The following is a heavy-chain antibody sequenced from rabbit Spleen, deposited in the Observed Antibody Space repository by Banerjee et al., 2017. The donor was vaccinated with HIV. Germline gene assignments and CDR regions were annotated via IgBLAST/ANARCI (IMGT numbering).Heavy chain of an antibody. CDR2: IATGSGST. CDR1: GFSFSDDSY. CDR3: VRVDYDSNSWDL. D-gene: IGHD4-2*01. J-gene: IGHJ4*01. Sequence: QSLEESGGGLVKPGASLTLTCKASGFSFSDDSYMCWVRQAPGKGLEWIGCIATGSGSTYYANWAKGRFTISKTSSTTVTLQMTSLTAADTATYFCVRVDYDSNSWDLWGPGTLVTVS. V-gene: IGHV1S40*01.